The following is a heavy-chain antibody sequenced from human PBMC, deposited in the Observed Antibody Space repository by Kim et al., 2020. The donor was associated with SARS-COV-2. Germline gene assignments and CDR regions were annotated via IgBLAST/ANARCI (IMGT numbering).Heavy chain of an antibody. J-gene: IGHJ2*01. CDR2: IYYSGST. Sequence: SETLSLTCTVSGGSISSYYWSWIRQPPGKGLEWIGYIYYSGSTNYNPSLKSRVTISVDTSKNQFSLKLSSVTAADTAVYYCAGTFYGDYVWYFDLWGRGTLVTVSS. D-gene: IGHD4-17*01. V-gene: IGHV4-59*01. CDR3: AGTFYGDYVWYFDL. CDR1: GGSISSYY.